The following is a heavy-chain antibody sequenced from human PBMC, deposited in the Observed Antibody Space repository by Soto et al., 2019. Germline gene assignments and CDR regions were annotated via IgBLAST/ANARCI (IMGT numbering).Heavy chain of an antibody. CDR3: ARGELESKVNYYYSAVDV. CDR1: GGSVSSGSNY. CDR2: IDYSGSS. J-gene: IGHJ6*02. V-gene: IGHV4-61*01. Sequence: SETLSLTCTVSGGSVSSGSNYWSWIRQPPGKGLEWIGYIDYSGSSNYNPSLKSRVTISVDTSKNQFSLKLSSVTAADTAVYYCARGELESKVNYYYSAVDVWGQGTTVTVSS. D-gene: IGHD3-10*01.